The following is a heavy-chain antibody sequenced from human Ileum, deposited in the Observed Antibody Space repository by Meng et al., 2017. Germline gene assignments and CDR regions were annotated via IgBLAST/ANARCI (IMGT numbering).Heavy chain of an antibody. CDR2: ICYSGIT. CDR3: ARRTGEVDLLDY. Sequence: QLQLQESGPGRVKPSETLSLMCTVSGGSISSSSHCCDWIRQPPGKGLEWMGSICYSGITYYNPSLKGRVSMSVDTSKKQISLKLNSVTAADTAVYYCARRTGEVDLLDYWGQGTLVTVSS. V-gene: IGHV4-39*01. CDR1: GGSISSSSHC. D-gene: IGHD7-27*01. J-gene: IGHJ4*02.